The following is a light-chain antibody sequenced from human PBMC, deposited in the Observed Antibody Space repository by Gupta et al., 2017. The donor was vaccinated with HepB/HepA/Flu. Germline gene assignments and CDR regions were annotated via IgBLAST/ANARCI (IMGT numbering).Light chain of an antibody. CDR1: QSISSW. J-gene: IGKJ2*01. CDR2: KAS. CDR3: RQENSYPST. V-gene: IGKV1-5*03. Sequence: DIQMTQSPSTLSASVGDRVTITCRASQSISSWLAWYQQTPGKAPKLLLYKASSLESGVPSRFSGSGSGTEFTLTIISLQPADFATYYCRQENSYPSTFGQGTKLEIK.